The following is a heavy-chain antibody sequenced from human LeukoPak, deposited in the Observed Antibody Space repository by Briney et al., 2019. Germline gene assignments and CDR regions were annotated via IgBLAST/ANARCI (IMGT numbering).Heavy chain of an antibody. CDR3: ARDGSGSYYRDFDY. V-gene: IGHV1-69*13. Sequence: GASVKVSCKASGGTFSSYAISWVRRAPGQGLEWMGGIIPIFGTANYAQKFQGRVTITADESTSTAYMELSSLRSEDTAVYYCARDGSGSYYRDFDYRGQGTLVTVSS. J-gene: IGHJ4*02. D-gene: IGHD3-10*01. CDR1: GGTFSSYA. CDR2: IIPIFGTA.